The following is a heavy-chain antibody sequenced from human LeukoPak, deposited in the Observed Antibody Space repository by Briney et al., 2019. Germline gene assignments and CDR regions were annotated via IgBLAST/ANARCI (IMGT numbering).Heavy chain of an antibody. D-gene: IGHD6-19*01. CDR3: ARGLAVAALEYFQH. CDR1: GGTFSSYA. Sequence: SLKVSCKASGGTFSSYAISWVRQAPGQGLEWMGGIIPIFGTANYAQKFQGRVTITADESTSTAYMELSSLRSEDTAVYYCARGLAVAALEYFQHWGQGTLVTVPS. V-gene: IGHV1-69*01. J-gene: IGHJ1*01. CDR2: IIPIFGTA.